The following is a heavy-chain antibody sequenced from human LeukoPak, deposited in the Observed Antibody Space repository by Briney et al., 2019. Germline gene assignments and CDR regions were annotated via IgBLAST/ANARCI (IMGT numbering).Heavy chain of an antibody. V-gene: IGHV3-15*01. D-gene: IGHD3-10*01. CDR3: TTGGYYFNY. J-gene: IGHJ4*02. CDR2: IKSKPNGGTT. Sequence: GGSLRLSCAGSGFTFSNVWMNWVRQAPGKGLEWLGRIKSKPNGGTTDYAAPVKGRFTISRDDSQNTLYLQMNSLKTEDTAMYYCTTGGYYFNYWGQGTLVTVSS. CDR1: GFTFSNVW.